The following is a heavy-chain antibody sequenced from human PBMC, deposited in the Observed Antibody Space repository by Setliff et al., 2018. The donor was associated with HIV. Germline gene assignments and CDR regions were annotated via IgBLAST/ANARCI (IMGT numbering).Heavy chain of an antibody. J-gene: IGHJ5*02. D-gene: IGHD6-19*01. V-gene: IGHV1-69*04. CDR1: GGTLSNYV. CDR2: IIPMYNIP. CDR3: VRGYRSAWNSWFDA. Sequence: SVKVSCKPSGGTLSNYVITWVRQAPGQGLEWMGMIIPMYNIPAYAQKFQGRVTMTRDTSTSTVYMDLSSLRADDTAVYYCVRGYRSAWNSWFDAWGQGTRVTVSS.